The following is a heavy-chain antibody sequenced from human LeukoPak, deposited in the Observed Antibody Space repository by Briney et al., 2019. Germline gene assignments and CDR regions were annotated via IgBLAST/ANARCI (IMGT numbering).Heavy chain of an antibody. Sequence: TSETLSLTCTVSGGSISSYYWSWIRQPAGKGLEWIGRIYTSGSTNYNPSLKSRVTMSVDTSKSQFSLKLSSVTAADTAVYYCARDRYYYDSSGHARNSDYWGQGTLVTVSS. CDR3: ARDRYYYDSSGHARNSDY. J-gene: IGHJ4*02. V-gene: IGHV4-4*07. CDR2: IYTSGST. CDR1: GGSISSYY. D-gene: IGHD3-22*01.